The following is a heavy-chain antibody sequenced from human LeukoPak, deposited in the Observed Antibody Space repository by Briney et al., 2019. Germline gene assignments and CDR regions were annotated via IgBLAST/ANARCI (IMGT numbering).Heavy chain of an antibody. CDR1: GFTFSSLG. D-gene: IGHD3-10*01. Sequence: GGSLRLSCAASGFTFSSLGMSGVRQAPGKGLGGGSAISGSGDSTFYADSVKGRFTISRDNSKNTLYLQMNSLRAEDTAVYYCAKDSLNWFGESISWGQGTLVTVSS. CDR2: ISGSGDST. V-gene: IGHV3-23*01. CDR3: AKDSLNWFGESIS. J-gene: IGHJ5*02.